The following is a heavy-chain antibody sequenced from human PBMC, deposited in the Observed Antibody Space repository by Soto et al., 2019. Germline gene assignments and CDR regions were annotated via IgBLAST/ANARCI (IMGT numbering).Heavy chain of an antibody. V-gene: IGHV1-18*01. J-gene: IGHJ4*02. CDR1: GYSFTSYG. CDR2: ISAYNGNR. D-gene: IGHD5-12*01. Sequence: QVQLVQSGAEVKKPGASVKLSCKASGYSFTSYGISWVRQAPGQELEWMGWISAYNGNRKYAQKFQGRVTMTTDTSTSTAYMELRSLRSNDTAVYYCARDLGGFPEYWGQGTLVTVSS. CDR3: ARDLGGFPEY.